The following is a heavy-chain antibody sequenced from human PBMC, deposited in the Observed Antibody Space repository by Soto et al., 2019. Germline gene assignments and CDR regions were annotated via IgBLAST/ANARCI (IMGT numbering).Heavy chain of an antibody. CDR1: GDSINSDGYY. CDR2: IYYSGNT. CDR3: ARTSSRAYPIFDS. D-gene: IGHD3-10*01. V-gene: IGHV4-31*03. Sequence: QVQLQESGPGLMKPSQTLSLTCTVSGDSINSDGYYWSWIRQHPGKGLELIGHIYYSGNTHYNPSLKRRITISVDTSKNQFSLKLSSVTAADTAVYYCARTSSRAYPIFDSWGQGTLVTVSS. J-gene: IGHJ4*02.